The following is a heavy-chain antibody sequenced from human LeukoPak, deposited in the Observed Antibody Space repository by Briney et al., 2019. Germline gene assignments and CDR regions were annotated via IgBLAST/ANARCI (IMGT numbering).Heavy chain of an antibody. CDR2: IRFDGTNK. Sequence: PGGSLRLSCAASGFTFSNYGMHWVRQAPGKGLEWVAFIRFDGTNKFYADSVKGRFTISRDNSKNTLYLQMNSLRAEDTAVYYCARDLPSDYYMDVWGKGTTVTVSS. D-gene: IGHD3-3*01. CDR1: GFTFSNYG. V-gene: IGHV3-30*02. CDR3: ARDLPSDYYMDV. J-gene: IGHJ6*03.